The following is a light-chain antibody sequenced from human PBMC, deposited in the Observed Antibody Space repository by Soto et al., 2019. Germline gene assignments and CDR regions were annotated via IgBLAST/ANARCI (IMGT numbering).Light chain of an antibody. CDR1: QSISSGY. J-gene: IGKJ4*01. CDR3: QQYGGSPLVT. Sequence: ETVLTQSPGTLSLSPGERATLSCRASQSISSGYLAWYQHRPGQAPRLLISGASNRATGIPDRFSGSGSGTDFTLTISRLEPEDFAVYYCQQYGGSPLVTFGGGTKVEIK. CDR2: GAS. V-gene: IGKV3-20*01.